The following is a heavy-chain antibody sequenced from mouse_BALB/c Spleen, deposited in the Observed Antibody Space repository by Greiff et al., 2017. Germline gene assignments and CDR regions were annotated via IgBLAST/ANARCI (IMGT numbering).Heavy chain of an antibody. V-gene: IGHV1-69*02. CDR2: IDPSDSYT. D-gene: IGHD2-2*01. J-gene: IGHJ4*01. CDR1: GYTFTSYW. Sequence: QVQLQQSGAELVKPGASVKLSCKASGYTFTSYWMHWVKQRPGQGLEWIGEIDPSDSYTNYNQKFKGKATLTVDKSSSTAYMQLSSLTSEDSAVYYCARGGWLRPMDYWGQGTSVTVSS. CDR3: ARGGWLRPMDY.